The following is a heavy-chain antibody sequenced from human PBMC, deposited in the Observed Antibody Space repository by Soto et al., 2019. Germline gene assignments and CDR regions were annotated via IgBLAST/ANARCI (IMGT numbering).Heavy chain of an antibody. Sequence: SVKVSCKASGGTFSSYTISWVRQAPGQGLEWMGRIIPILGIAIYAQKFQGRVTMTEDTSTDTAYMELSSLRSEDTAVYYCATAAKGDIVVVPAAYHFDYWGQGTLVTVSS. V-gene: IGHV1-69*02. CDR3: ATAAKGDIVVVPAAYHFDY. CDR2: IIPILGIA. CDR1: GGTFSSYT. D-gene: IGHD2-2*01. J-gene: IGHJ4*02.